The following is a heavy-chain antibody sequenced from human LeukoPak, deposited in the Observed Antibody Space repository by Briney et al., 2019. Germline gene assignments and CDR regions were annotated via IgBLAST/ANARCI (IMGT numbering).Heavy chain of an antibody. CDR3: AKVGRNYDDVWGTYAVDY. CDR2: ISGSGGST. D-gene: IGHD3-16*01. Sequence: GGSLRLSCAASGFTFSSYAMNWVRQAPGKGLEWVSAISGSGGSTYYADSVKGRFTISRDNSKNTLYLQMNSLRAEDTAVFYCAKVGRNYDDVWGTYAVDYWGQGTLVTVSS. V-gene: IGHV3-23*01. J-gene: IGHJ4*02. CDR1: GFTFSSYA.